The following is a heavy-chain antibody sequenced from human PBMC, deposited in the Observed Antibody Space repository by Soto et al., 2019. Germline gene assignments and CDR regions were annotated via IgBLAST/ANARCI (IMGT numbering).Heavy chain of an antibody. CDR2: IIPMLDTP. CDR3: ATDHEDGYNCGMDV. Sequence: QVQLVQSGAEVKKPGSSVKVSCKASGGTFSSYAISWVRQDAGQGLEWMGGIIPMLDTPHYAQKFQGRVTITADVSTSTAYMELRSLRSEDTATYYCATDHEDGYNCGMDVWGQGTTVTVSS. V-gene: IGHV1-69*01. J-gene: IGHJ6*01. D-gene: IGHD2-21*01. CDR1: GGTFSSYA.